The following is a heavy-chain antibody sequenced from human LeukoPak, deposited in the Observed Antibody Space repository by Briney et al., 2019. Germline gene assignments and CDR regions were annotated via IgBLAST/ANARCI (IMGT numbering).Heavy chain of an antibody. Sequence: GASVKVSCKASGYTFTGYYMHWVRQAPGQGLELMGGINPNSGGTNYAQKFQGRVTMTRDTSISTAYMELSRLRSDDTAVYYCARDSVVVVPAAIPEYFQHWGQGTLVTVSS. CDR3: ARDSVVVVPAAIPEYFQH. CDR1: GYTFTGYY. D-gene: IGHD2-2*01. CDR2: INPNSGGT. V-gene: IGHV1-2*02. J-gene: IGHJ1*01.